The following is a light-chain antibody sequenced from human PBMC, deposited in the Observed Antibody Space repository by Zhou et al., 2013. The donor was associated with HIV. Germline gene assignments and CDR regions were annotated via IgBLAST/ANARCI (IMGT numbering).Light chain of an antibody. J-gene: IGKJ4*01. V-gene: IGKV3-20*01. CDR3: RQYGSSPLT. Sequence: EIVLTQSPGTLSLSPGERATLSCRASQSVSSSYLAWYQQKPGQAPRLLFYGSSIRATGIPDRFSGSGSGTDFTLTISRLEPEDFAVYYCRQYGSSPLTFGGGTKVEIK. CDR2: GSS. CDR1: QSVSSSY.